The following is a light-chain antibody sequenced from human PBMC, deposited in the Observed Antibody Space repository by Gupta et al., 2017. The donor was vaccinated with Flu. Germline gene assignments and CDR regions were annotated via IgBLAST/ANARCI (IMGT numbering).Light chain of an antibody. CDR3: ASYAGNSNFWV. CDR2: EVT. V-gene: IGLV2-8*01. J-gene: IGLJ3*02. CDR1: IVIGGYNY. Sequence: IVIGGYNYFSWYHTTPDKVPRLIIYEVTKRPSGVSGRFSCSNSGSTATLTVSEVQTEDWADSFCASYAGNSNFWVFGGGTKLTVL.